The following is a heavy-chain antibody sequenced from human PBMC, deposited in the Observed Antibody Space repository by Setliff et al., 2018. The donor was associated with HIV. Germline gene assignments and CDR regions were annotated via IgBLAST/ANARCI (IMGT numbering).Heavy chain of an antibody. D-gene: IGHD3-22*01. CDR2: IVPIFGTV. CDR1: GGTFNRYS. J-gene: IGHJ6*02. V-gene: IGHV1-69*13. CDR3: TRDGDNYDSSGYYYYYYGMDV. Sequence: SVKVSCKASGGTFNRYSITWIRQAPGQGLEWMGGIVPIFGTVNYAQKLQGRVTITADESTSTAYMELSSLTSEDTAVYYCTRDGDNYDSSGYYYYYYGMDVWGQGTTVTVSS.